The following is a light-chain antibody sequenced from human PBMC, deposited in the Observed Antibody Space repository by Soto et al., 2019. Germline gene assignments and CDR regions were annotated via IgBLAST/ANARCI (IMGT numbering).Light chain of an antibody. Sequence: QSVLTQPPSVSGAPGQRVTISCTGSSSDIGAGYDVHWYQQLPGTTPKLLIYGNSNQPSGVPDRFSGSKSGTSASLAITGLQVEDEADYYCQSYDTRLSGSVFGGGTKLTVL. CDR1: SSDIGAGYD. J-gene: IGLJ2*01. CDR2: GNS. V-gene: IGLV1-40*01. CDR3: QSYDTRLSGSV.